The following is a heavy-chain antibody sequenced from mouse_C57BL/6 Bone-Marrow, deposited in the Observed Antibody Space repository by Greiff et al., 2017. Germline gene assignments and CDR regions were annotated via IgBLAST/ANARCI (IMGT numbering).Heavy chain of an antibody. CDR1: GYTFTSYT. J-gene: IGHJ1*03. CDR2: INPSRGYT. CDR3: ARSLYYGYDPYWYFDV. V-gene: IGHV1-4*01. D-gene: IGHD2-2*01. Sequence: VQLQQSGAELARPGASVKMSCKASGYTFTSYTMHWVKQRPGQGLEWIGYINPSRGYTKYNQKFKDKATLTSDTSSSTAYMQLSSLTSEDSAIYFCARSLYYGYDPYWYFDVWGTGTTGTVSS.